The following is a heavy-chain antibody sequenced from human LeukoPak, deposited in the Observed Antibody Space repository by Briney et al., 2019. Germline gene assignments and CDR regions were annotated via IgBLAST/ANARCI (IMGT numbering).Heavy chain of an antibody. Sequence: SETLSLTCTVAGGSISSYYWSWIRQPPGKGLEWIGYIYYSGSTNYNPSLKSRVTISVDTSKNQFSLKLSSVTAADTAVYYCARDVAAGSRWYFDYWGQGTLVTVSS. J-gene: IGHJ4*02. CDR1: GGSISSYY. CDR3: ARDVAAGSRWYFDY. D-gene: IGHD6-13*01. V-gene: IGHV4-59*12. CDR2: IYYSGST.